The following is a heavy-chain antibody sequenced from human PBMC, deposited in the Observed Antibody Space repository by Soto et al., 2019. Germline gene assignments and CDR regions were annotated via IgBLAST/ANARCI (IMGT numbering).Heavy chain of an antibody. D-gene: IGHD6-6*01. CDR2: ISSSSTYT. CDR3: VTEGLYSISVTWAFDL. Sequence: QVQLVESGGGFVKSGGSLRLSCAASGFTFNDYYMSWVRQAPGKGLEWISYISSSSTYTNYTDSVKGRFTISRDNAKKSLYLQMSSLTAEDTAIYHCVTEGLYSISVTWAFDLWGQGTMVTVSS. V-gene: IGHV3-11*06. J-gene: IGHJ3*01. CDR1: GFTFNDYY.